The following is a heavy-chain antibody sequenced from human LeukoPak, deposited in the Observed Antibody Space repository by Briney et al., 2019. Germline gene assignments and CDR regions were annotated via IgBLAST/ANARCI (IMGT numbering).Heavy chain of an antibody. CDR1: GYTFTGYY. J-gene: IGHJ5*02. V-gene: IGHV1-2*02. CDR2: INPNSGGT. CDR3: ASSSLSVVPAASWFDP. D-gene: IGHD2-2*01. Sequence: ASVKVSCEASGYTFTGYYMHWVRQAPGQGLEWMGWINPNSGGTNYAQKFQGRVTMTRDTSISTAYMELSRLRSDDTAVYYCASSSLSVVPAASWFDPWGQGTLVTVSS.